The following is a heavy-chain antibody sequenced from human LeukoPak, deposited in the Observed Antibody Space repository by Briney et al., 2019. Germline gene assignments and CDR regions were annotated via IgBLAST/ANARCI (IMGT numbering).Heavy chain of an antibody. CDR3: ARARSRGGARA. CDR1: GGSFSGYY. V-gene: IGHV4-34*01. CDR2: INHSGST. Sequence: SETLSLTCAVYGGSFSGYYWSWIRQPPGKGLEWIGEINHSGSTNYNPSLKSRVTISVDTSKNQFSLKLSSVTAADTAVYYCARARSRGGARAWGQGTLVTVSS. D-gene: IGHD3-16*01. J-gene: IGHJ5*02.